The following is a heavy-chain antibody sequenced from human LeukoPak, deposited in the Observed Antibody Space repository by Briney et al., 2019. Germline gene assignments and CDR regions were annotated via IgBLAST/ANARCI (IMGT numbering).Heavy chain of an antibody. V-gene: IGHV3-23*01. CDR1: GGSISSGGDY. CDR3: AKLITS. D-gene: IGHD3-16*01. CDR2: TVGGGDGT. J-gene: IGHJ4*02. Sequence: LSLTCTVSGGSISSGGDYWSWIRQHSGKGLEWVAVTVGGGDGTYYADSVKGRFTISRDNSNNTLYLQMNSLRAEDTAVYYCAKLITSWGQGTLVTVSS.